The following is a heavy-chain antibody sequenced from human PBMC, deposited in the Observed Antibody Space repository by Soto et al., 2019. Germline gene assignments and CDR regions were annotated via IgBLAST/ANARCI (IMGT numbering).Heavy chain of an antibody. CDR3: AKDPSWMTSDY. D-gene: IGHD1-1*01. CDR2: ISYDGSNK. V-gene: IGHV3-30-3*01. CDR1: GFTFSSYA. Sequence: GGSLRLSCAASGFTFSSYAMHWVRQAPGKGLEWVAVISYDGSNKYYADSVKGRFTISRDNSKNTLYLQMNSLRAEDTAVYYCAKDPSWMTSDYWGQGTLVTVSS. J-gene: IGHJ4*02.